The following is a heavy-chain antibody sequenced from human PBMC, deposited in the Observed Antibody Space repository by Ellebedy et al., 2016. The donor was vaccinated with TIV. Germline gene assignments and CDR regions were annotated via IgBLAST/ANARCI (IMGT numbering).Heavy chain of an antibody. CDR3: ARGGPKGENTFFDP. J-gene: IGHJ5*02. Sequence: AASVKVSCKASGYTFTSSDINWVRQAAGQGLEWMGRMNHISGRTDYPEKFQGRVTITRNSSINTAYMTLNSLTSEDTAVYYCARGGPKGENTFFDPWGQGTLVTVSS. CDR2: MNHISGRT. D-gene: IGHD1/OR15-1a*01. CDR1: GYTFTSSD. V-gene: IGHV1-8*01.